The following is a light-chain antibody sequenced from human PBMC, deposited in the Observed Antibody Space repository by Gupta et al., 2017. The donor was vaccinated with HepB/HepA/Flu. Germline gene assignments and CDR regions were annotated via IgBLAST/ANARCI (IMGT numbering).Light chain of an antibody. CDR3: QQYNNWPRT. CDR1: QSVTTK. V-gene: IGKV3-15*01. CDR2: GAS. Sequence: EIVMTPSPATLSVSPGERATLSCRASQSVTTKLAWYQQRPGQAPRLLIYGASTRATGIPARFSGSGSGAEFTLTISGLQSEDFVVYYCQQYNNWPRTVGQGTKVEI. J-gene: IGKJ1*01.